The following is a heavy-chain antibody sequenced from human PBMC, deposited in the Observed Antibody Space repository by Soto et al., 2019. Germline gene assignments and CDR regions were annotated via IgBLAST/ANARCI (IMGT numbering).Heavy chain of an antibody. Sequence: SQTLRVTYGVSGGTPRPGCYSWSWIRQPPGKGLEWIGYIYHSGSTYYNPSLKSRVTISVDRSKNQFSLKLSSVTAADTAGYYCARVPDRWGQGTLVTVS. CDR3: ARVPDR. D-gene: IGHD2-2*01. CDR2: IYHSGST. CDR1: GGTPRPGCYS. J-gene: IGHJ5*02. V-gene: IGHV4-30-2*01.